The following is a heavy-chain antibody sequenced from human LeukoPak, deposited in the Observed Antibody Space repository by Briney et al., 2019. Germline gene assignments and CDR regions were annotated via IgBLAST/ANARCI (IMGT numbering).Heavy chain of an antibody. CDR2: IYYSGST. D-gene: IGHD3-22*01. J-gene: IGHJ3*02. Sequence: SETLSLTCTVSSGSISGHYWSWIRQPPGKGPEWIGYIYYSGSTNYNPSLQRRATISLNTSKNQFSLKLTSMTAADTAVYSCARLLDNDRSGNPDTFDMWGQGTMVTVSS. V-gene: IGHV4-59*11. CDR1: SGSISGHY. CDR3: ARLLDNDRSGNPDTFDM.